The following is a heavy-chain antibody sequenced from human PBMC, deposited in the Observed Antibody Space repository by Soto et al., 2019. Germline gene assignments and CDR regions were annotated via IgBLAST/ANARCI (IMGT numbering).Heavy chain of an antibody. J-gene: IGHJ6*03. CDR3: ARGRQSQFYGDYGYDYYYMDV. D-gene: IGHD4-17*01. V-gene: IGHV1-18*01. CDR2: ISAYNGNT. CDR1: GYTFTSYG. Sequence: QVQLVQSGAEVKKPGASVKVSCKASGYTFTSYGISWVRQAPGQGLEWMGWISAYNGNTNYAQKLQGRVTMTTDTSTSTAYMELRSLRSDDTAVYYCARGRQSQFYGDYGYDYYYMDVWGKGTTVTVSS.